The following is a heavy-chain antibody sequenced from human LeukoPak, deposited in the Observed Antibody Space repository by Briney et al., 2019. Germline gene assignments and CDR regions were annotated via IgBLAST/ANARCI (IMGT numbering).Heavy chain of an antibody. CDR1: GFTFSSYG. D-gene: IGHD2-8*01. CDR3: ARANGLLNDYLDV. CDR2: IWYDASNK. Sequence: PGGSLRLSCAASGFTFSSYGMHWVRQAPGKGLEWVAVIWYDASNKYYADSVKGRFTISRDNSKNTLYLQMNSLRAEDTAVYYCARANGLLNDYLDVWGKGTTVTVSS. J-gene: IGHJ6*03. V-gene: IGHV3-33*01.